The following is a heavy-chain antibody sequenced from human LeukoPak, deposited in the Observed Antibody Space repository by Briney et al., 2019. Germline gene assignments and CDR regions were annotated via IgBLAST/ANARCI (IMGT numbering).Heavy chain of an antibody. V-gene: IGHV4-59*01. Sequence: SETLSLTCTVSGGSISSYYWSWIRQPPGKGLEWIGYIYYSGSTNYNPSLKSRATISVDTSKNQFSLKLSSVTAADTAVYYCARGFQLLYWFDPWGQGTLVTVSS. J-gene: IGHJ5*02. CDR1: GGSISSYY. CDR3: ARGFQLLYWFDP. CDR2: IYYSGST. D-gene: IGHD2-2*01.